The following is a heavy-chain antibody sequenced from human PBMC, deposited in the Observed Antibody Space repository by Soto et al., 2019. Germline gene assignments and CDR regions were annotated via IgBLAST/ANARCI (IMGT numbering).Heavy chain of an antibody. CDR3: AKDVASYYYMDV. V-gene: IGHV3-30*18. CDR1: GFTCSSYG. CDR2: ISYDGSNK. J-gene: IGHJ6*03. Sequence: VGSLRLSCAASGFTCSSYGMHWVRQAPGKGLEWVAVISYDGSNKYYADSVKGRFTISRDNSKNTLYLQMNSLRAEDTAVYYCAKDVASYYYMDVWGKGTTVTVSS.